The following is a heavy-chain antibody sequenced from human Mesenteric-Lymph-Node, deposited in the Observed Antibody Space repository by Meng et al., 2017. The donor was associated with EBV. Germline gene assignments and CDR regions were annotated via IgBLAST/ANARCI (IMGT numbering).Heavy chain of an antibody. CDR3: AHSVGELLGHFDY. Sequence: QITLKESGPTLVKPXQTXTLTXXFSGFSLSTSGVAVGWVRQPPGKALEWLALIYWDDDKRYSPSLKSRLNITKDTSKNQVVLTLTNMDPVDTGTYYCAHSVGELLGHFDYWGQGTLGTGS. J-gene: IGHJ4*02. CDR1: GFSLSTSGVA. D-gene: IGHD1-26*01. CDR2: IYWDDDK. V-gene: IGHV2-5*02.